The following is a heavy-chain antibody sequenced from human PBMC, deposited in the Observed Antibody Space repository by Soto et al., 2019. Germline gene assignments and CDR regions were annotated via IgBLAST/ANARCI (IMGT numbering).Heavy chain of an antibody. CDR3: ARGGTISWFDP. CDR2: IYYSGST. Sequence: SETLSLTCTVSGGSISSGGYYWSWIRQHPGKGLEWIGYIYYSGSTYYNPSLKSRVTISVDTSKNQFSLKLSSVTAADTAVYYCARGGTISWFDPWGQGTLVTVSS. J-gene: IGHJ5*02. D-gene: IGHD3-3*01. CDR1: GGSISSGGYY. V-gene: IGHV4-31*03.